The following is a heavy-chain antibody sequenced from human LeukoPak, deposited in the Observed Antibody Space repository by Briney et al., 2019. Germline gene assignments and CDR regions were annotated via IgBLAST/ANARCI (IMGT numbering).Heavy chain of an antibody. CDR3: ARVRSSSDYGDYEDYFYY. Sequence: GASVKLSCKASGYTFTSNGISWGRHAPGPGLELMGWISAYYGNTTYAKQSHGRVTMITDTSTSTTYMELRSLRSDDAAVYYWARVRSSSDYGDYEDYFYYWGQGTLVTVAT. CDR2: ISAYYGNT. CDR1: GYTFTSNG. D-gene: IGHD4-17*01. V-gene: IGHV1-18*01. J-gene: IGHJ4*01.